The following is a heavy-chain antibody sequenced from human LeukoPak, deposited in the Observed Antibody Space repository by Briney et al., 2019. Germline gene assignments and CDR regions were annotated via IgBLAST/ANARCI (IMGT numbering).Heavy chain of an antibody. Sequence: GGSLRLSCAASGFTFSSYAMHWVRQAPGKGLEWVAVISYDGSNKYYADSVKGRFTISRDNSKNTLYLQMNSLRAEDTAVYYCARLRVSSSTSCQDYWGQGTLVTVSS. J-gene: IGHJ4*02. D-gene: IGHD2-2*01. CDR1: GFTFSSYA. CDR2: ISYDGSNK. V-gene: IGHV3-30-3*01. CDR3: ARLRVSSSTSCQDY.